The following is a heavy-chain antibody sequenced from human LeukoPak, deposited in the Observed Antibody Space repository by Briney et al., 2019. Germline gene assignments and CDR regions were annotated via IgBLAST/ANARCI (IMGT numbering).Heavy chain of an antibody. CDR3: AKDGRYSYGPLGY. Sequence: GGSLRLSCAASGFTFSSYGMHWVRQAPGKGLEWVAVISYDGSNKYYADSVKGRFTISRDNSKNTLYLQVNSLRAEDTAVYYCAKDGRYSYGPLGYWGQGTLVTVSS. D-gene: IGHD5-18*01. CDR1: GFTFSSYG. J-gene: IGHJ4*02. V-gene: IGHV3-30*18. CDR2: ISYDGSNK.